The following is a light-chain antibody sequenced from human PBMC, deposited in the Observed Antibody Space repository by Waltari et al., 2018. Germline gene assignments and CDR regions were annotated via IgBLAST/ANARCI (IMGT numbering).Light chain of an antibody. CDR1: QTVSRSY. CDR3: QEYGSS. V-gene: IGKV3-20*01. Sequence: EIALTQSPGTLSLSLGERATLPCRASQTVSRSYLSWHQQKPGQVPRLLIYGASSRATGIPDRFKSSWSVTDFTLTIGRLEPEDFAVYYGQEYGSSFGQGTRLVIK. J-gene: IGKJ5*01. CDR2: GAS.